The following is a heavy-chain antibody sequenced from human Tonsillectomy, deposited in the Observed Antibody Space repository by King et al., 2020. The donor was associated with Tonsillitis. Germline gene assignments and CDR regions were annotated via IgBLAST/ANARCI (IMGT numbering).Heavy chain of an antibody. CDR3: ARRGPNLWYFDL. CDR2: IYYSGST. J-gene: IGHJ2*01. Sequence: MQLQESGPGLVKPSETLSLTCTVSGGSISSYYWSWIRQPPGKGLEWIGYIYYSGSTNYNPSLKSRVTISVDPSKNQFSLKLSSVTAADTAVYYCARRGPNLWYFDLWGRGTLVTVSS. D-gene: IGHD1-14*01. V-gene: IGHV4-59*08. CDR1: GGSISSYY.